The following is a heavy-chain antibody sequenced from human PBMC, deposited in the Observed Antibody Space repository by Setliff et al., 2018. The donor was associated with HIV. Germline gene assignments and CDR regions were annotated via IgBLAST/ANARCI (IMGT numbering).Heavy chain of an antibody. D-gene: IGHD2-2*01. V-gene: IGHV4-61*02. CDR2: IYSNGNT. J-gene: IGHJ3*01. CDR1: GGSISSRSYY. CDR3: ARRGEDCSRTSCYAFDV. Sequence: SETLSLTCTVSGGSISSRSYYWSWLRQPAGKGLEWIGRIYSNGNTDYNPSPKSRVTISEDTSKNQFSLGLNSVTAADTAVYYCARRGEDCSRTSCYAFDVWGQGAVVTVSS.